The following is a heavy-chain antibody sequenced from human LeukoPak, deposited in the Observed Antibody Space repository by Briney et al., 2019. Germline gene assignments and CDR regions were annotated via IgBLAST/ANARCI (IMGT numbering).Heavy chain of an antibody. V-gene: IGHV3-21*01. CDR2: ISSSSSYI. CDR3: ARVNVVVPAAMSVSDYYYGMDV. J-gene: IGHJ6*02. D-gene: IGHD2-2*01. CDR1: GFTFSSYS. Sequence: PGGSLRLSCAASGFTFSSYSMNWVRQAPGKGLEWVSSISSSSSYIYYADSVKGRFTISRDNAKSSLCLQMNSLRAEDTAVYYCARVNVVVPAAMSVSDYYYGMDVWGQGTTVTVSS.